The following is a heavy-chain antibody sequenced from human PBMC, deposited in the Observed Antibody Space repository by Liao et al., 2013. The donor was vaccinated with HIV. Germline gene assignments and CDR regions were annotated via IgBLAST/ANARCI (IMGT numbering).Heavy chain of an antibody. J-gene: IGHJ6*03. V-gene: IGHV4-4*07. CDR1: GDSIKLYY. D-gene: IGHD1-1*01. Sequence: QVQLQESGPGLVKPSETLSLTCAVSGDSIKLYYWSWVRQPVGKGLEWIGRVYTSGSTNDNPSLKSRVTISLDTSKNQFSLKLRSVTASDTAVYFCAREGWNQRGFYYYYHMDVWGERDVGQCLL. CDR3: AREGWNQRGFYYYYHMDV. CDR2: VYTSGST.